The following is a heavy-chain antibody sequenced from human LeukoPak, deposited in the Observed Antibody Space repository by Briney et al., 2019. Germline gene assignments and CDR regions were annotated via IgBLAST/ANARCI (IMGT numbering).Heavy chain of an antibody. V-gene: IGHV3-48*04. CDR3: AKGAEIATVYFDY. J-gene: IGHJ4*02. CDR1: GFTFSSYS. D-gene: IGHD5-24*01. CDR2: ISSSSSTI. Sequence: GGSLRLSCAASGFTFSSYSMNWVRQAPGKGLEWVSYISSSSSTIYYADSVKGRFTISRDNAKNSLYLQMNSLRAEDTAVYYRAKGAEIATVYFDYWGQGTLVTVSS.